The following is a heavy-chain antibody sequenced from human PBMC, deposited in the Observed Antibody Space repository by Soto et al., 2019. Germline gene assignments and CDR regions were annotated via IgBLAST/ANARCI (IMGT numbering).Heavy chain of an antibody. V-gene: IGHV1-18*01. D-gene: IGHD1-1*01. J-gene: IGHJ4*02. CDR3: ARWRYGDY. CDR1: GYGFTTYG. CDR2: ISAHNGNT. Sequence: QVHLVQSGAEVKKPGASVQFSCKGSGYGFTTYGIPWVRQAPGQGLEWMAWISAHNGNTNYAQKLQGRVTVTRDTSTSKASMELRSLRSDDTAVYYCARWRYGDYWGQGALVTVSS.